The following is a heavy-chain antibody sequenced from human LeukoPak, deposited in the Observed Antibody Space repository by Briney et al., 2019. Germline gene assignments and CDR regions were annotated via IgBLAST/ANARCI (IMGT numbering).Heavy chain of an antibody. Sequence: GGSLRLSCAASGFTFSSYAMNWVRQAPGKGLEWVSYISSSSSTIFYAESVKGRFIISGDNANNSLYLQMTSLRDEDTAVYYCARDLSSGCDSGEYFQDWGQGTLVTVSS. CDR3: ARDLSSGCDSGEYFQD. CDR1: GFTFSSYA. CDR2: ISSSSSTI. V-gene: IGHV3-48*02. J-gene: IGHJ1*01. D-gene: IGHD3-22*01.